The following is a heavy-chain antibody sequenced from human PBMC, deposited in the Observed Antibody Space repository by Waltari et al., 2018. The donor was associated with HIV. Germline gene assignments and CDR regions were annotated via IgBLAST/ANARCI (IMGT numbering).Heavy chain of an antibody. J-gene: IGHJ3*02. V-gene: IGHV3-30*02. CDR3: ANIVVVPAARGIDAFDI. CDR2: IRYDGSNK. D-gene: IGHD2-2*01. Sequence: QVQLVESGGGVVQPGGSLRLSCAASGFTFSSYGMHWVRQAQGKGLEWVAFIRYDGSNKYYADSVKGRFTISRDNSKNTLYLQMNSLRAEDTAVYYCANIVVVPAARGIDAFDIWGQGTMVTVSS. CDR1: GFTFSSYG.